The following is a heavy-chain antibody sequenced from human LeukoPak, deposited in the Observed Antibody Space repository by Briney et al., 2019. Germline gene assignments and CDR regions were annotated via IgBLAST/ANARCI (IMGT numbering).Heavy chain of an antibody. CDR2: INSYGSNT. CDR3: VRWGLGKGEAFDI. V-gene: IGHV3-74*01. CDR1: GFIFSRYW. Sequence: GGSLRLSCAACGFIFSRYWMHWVRQAPGKGLVWVSRINSYGSNTNYADSVKGRFTISGDHAKNTLCLQMNSLRAEDTAVYYCVRWGLGKGEAFDIWGQGTMVTVSS. J-gene: IGHJ3*02. D-gene: IGHD3-10*01.